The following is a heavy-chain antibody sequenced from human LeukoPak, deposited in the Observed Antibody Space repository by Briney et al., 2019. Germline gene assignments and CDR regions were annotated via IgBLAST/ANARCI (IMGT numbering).Heavy chain of an antibody. CDR3: ASRGSIAARPVNWFDP. Sequence: GRSLRLSCAASGFTFSSYAMHWVRQAPGKGLEWVAVISYDGSNKYYADSVKGRFTISRDNSKNTPYLQMNSLRAEDTAVYYCASRGSIAARPVNWFDPWGQGTLVTVSS. D-gene: IGHD6-6*01. J-gene: IGHJ5*02. CDR2: ISYDGSNK. CDR1: GFTFSSYA. V-gene: IGHV3-30*04.